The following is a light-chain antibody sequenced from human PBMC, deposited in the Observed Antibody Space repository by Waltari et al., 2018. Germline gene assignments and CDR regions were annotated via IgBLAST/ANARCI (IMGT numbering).Light chain of an antibody. CDR3: AAWDDNVKGPV. CDR1: GSNIRGYV. Sequence: QSPLSQPPSASGTPGQRVAISCSGGGSNIRGYVLNWFHHVPGRAPKLVMHSNNERSPGVPDRFSGSKSGTSASLAISGLQSGDEGDYYCAAWDDNVKGPVFGGGTKVTVL. CDR2: SNN. V-gene: IGLV1-44*01. J-gene: IGLJ2*01.